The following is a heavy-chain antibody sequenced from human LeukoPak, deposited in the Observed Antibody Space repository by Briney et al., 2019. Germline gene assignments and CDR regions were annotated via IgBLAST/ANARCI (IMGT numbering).Heavy chain of an antibody. CDR2: INPSGGST. CDR1: GYTFTSYY. V-gene: IGHV1-46*01. CDR3: AREYCSSTSCYSGDY. J-gene: IGHJ4*02. D-gene: IGHD2-2*01. Sequence: ASVKVSCKASGYTFTSYYMHWVRQAPGQGLEWMGIINPSGGSTSYAQKFQGRVTMTRDTSTSTVYMELSSLRSDDTAVYYCAREYCSSTSCYSGDYWGQGTLVTVSS.